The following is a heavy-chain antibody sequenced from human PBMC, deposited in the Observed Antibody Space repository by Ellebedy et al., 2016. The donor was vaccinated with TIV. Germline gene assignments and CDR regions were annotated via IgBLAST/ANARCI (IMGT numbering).Heavy chain of an antibody. V-gene: IGHV3-48*04. CDR1: GFTFTPYS. Sequence: GGSLRLSCTASGFTFTPYSMNWVRQAPGKGLEWISYISGSTITSYYADSVKGRFTISRDNAKNSLYLQMNGLGVEETAVYFCARDMAWGNERVIDAFDIWGHGTLVTVSS. D-gene: IGHD7-27*01. CDR2: ISGSTITS. CDR3: ARDMAWGNERVIDAFDI. J-gene: IGHJ3*02.